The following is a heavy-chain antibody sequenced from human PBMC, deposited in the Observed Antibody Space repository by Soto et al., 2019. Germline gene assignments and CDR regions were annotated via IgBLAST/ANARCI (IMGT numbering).Heavy chain of an antibody. CDR2: ISGTASRT. CDR1: GVTPTTTP. J-gene: IGHJ4*02. Sequence: XGSMKLSCAGAGVTPTTTPLSWVRQPPGKGLEWVTTISGTASRTYYVDSVKGRFFISRDKSKKTVTLQINNLTLDDTAVYYCATSLRFFDIWAQGNRVTVSS. CDR3: ATSLRFFDI. D-gene: IGHD3-3*01. V-gene: IGHV3-23*01.